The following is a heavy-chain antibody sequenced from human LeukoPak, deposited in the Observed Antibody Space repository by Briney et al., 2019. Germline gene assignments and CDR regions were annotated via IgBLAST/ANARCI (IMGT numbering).Heavy chain of an antibody. CDR2: IFYSGST. V-gene: IGHV4-39*01. Sequence: SETLSLTCTVSGGSISSSSYYWGWIRQPPGKGPEWIGRIFYSGSTFYNPSLKSRVTISVDTSKNQFSLRLSSVTAADTAVYYCARLTYTYYYDSSTYSFWGQGTLVTVSS. CDR3: ARLTYTYYYDSSTYSF. J-gene: IGHJ4*02. CDR1: GGSISSSSYY. D-gene: IGHD3-22*01.